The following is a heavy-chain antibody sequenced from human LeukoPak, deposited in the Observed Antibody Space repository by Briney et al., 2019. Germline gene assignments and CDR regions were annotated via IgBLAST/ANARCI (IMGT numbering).Heavy chain of an antibody. CDR2: IKQDGSEK. CDR3: ARDSGRTSCGY. V-gene: IGHV3-7*05. J-gene: IGHJ4*02. D-gene: IGHD2-2*01. Sequence: PGGSLRLSCAASGFTFSNYWMIWVRQAPGKGLEWVGNIKQDGSEKRYADSARGRFSISRDNAQTSLYLQMNSLRAEDTAVYYCARDSGRTSCGYWGQGTLVTVSS. CDR1: GFTFSNYW.